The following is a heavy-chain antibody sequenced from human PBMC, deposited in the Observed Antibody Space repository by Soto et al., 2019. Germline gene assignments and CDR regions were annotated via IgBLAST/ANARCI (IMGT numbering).Heavy chain of an antibody. V-gene: IGHV3-21*01. CDR1: GFTFSSYT. D-gene: IGHD4-17*01. Sequence: GGSLRLSCAASGFTFSSYTMNWVRQAPGKGLEWVSSISSSSSYIYYADSVKGRFTISRDNAKNSLYLQMNSLRAEDTAVYYCARPYGAVDAFDIWGQGTMVTVSS. CDR3: ARPYGAVDAFDI. J-gene: IGHJ3*02. CDR2: ISSSSSYI.